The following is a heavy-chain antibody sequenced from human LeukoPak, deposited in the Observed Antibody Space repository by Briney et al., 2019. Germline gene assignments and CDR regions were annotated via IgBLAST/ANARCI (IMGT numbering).Heavy chain of an antibody. Sequence: ASVTVSSMPSVYTFTVYYMQWVRPAPGQGGEWVGWVNPKSGGTNYPQKLQGRGTLTRETAIRAAYMELRRLRSDAAAVYDCARALYYYDSSGYCPIDYWGQGTMVTVSS. D-gene: IGHD3-22*01. CDR3: ARALYYYDSSGYCPIDY. CDR2: VNPKSGGT. CDR1: VYTFTVYY. V-gene: IGHV1-2*02. J-gene: IGHJ4*02.